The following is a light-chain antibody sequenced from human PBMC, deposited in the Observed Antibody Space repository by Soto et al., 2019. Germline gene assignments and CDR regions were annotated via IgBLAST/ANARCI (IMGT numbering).Light chain of an antibody. CDR3: QQTSSFPLT. J-gene: IGKJ4*01. CDR1: QGLVKW. V-gene: IGKV1-12*01. Sequence: DIQVTQSPSSVSASVGDRVTITCRASQGLVKWLAWYQQKPGKAPKLLIYAASSFQSGVPSRFSGSGSGTDFTLTISSLQPADFATYYCQQTSSFPLTFGGGTKVEIK. CDR2: AAS.